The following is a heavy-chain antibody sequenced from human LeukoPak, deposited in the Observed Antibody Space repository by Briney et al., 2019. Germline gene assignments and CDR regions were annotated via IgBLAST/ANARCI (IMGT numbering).Heavy chain of an antibody. CDR3: ARDRGVGCSSTGCYAEYFDY. V-gene: IGHV3-11*01. D-gene: IGHD2-2*01. J-gene: IGHJ4*02. CDR1: GFTFSDYY. CDR2: ISSSGSTI. Sequence: GGSLRLSCAASGFTFSDYYMSWIRQAPGKGLEWVSYISSSGSTIYYADSVKGRFTISRDNAKNSLYLQMNSLRAEDTAVYYCARDRGVGCSSTGCYAEYFDYWGQGTLVTVSS.